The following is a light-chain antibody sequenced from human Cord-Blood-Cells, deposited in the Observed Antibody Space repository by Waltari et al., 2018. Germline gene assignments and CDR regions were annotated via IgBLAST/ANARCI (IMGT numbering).Light chain of an antibody. J-gene: IGKJ4*01. CDR3: QQYNSYSLT. Sequence: DIQMTQSPSTLSASVGDRVTITCWASQSISSWLVWYQQKPGKVPKLLIYKASSLESGVPSRFSGSGSGTEFTLTISSLQPDDFATYYCQQYNSYSLTFGGGTKVEIK. CDR2: KAS. V-gene: IGKV1-5*03. CDR1: QSISSW.